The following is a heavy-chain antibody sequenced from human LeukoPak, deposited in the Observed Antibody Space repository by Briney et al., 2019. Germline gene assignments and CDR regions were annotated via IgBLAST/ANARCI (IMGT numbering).Heavy chain of an antibody. CDR1: GGSISSYY. Sequence: SETLSLTCTVSGGSISSYYWSWIRQPPGKGLEWIGYIYYSGSTNYNPSLKSRVTISVDTSKNQFSLKLSSVTAADTAVYYCARDGNYYGSGSPDWFDPWGQGTLVTVSS. CDR3: ARDGNYYGSGSPDWFDP. J-gene: IGHJ5*02. CDR2: IYYSGST. D-gene: IGHD3-10*01. V-gene: IGHV4-59*01.